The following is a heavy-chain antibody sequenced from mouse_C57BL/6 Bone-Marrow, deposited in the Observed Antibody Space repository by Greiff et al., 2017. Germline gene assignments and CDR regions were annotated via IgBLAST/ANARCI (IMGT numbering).Heavy chain of an antibody. V-gene: IGHV1-4*01. D-gene: IGHD1-1*01. CDR1: GYTFTSYT. J-gene: IGHJ3*01. CDR3: AKNYYGSRFAY. Sequence: QVQLKESGAELARPGASVKMSCKASGYTFTSYTMHWVKQRPGQGLEWIGYINPSSGYTKYNQKFKDKATLTADKSSSTAYMQLNSLTSEDSAVYYCAKNYYGSRFAYWGQGTLVTVSA. CDR2: INPSSGYT.